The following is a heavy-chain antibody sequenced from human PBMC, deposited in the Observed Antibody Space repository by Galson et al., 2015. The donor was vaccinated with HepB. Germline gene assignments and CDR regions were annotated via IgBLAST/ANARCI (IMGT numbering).Heavy chain of an antibody. CDR3: AKVFPEKTDGWYRQALYYFDS. D-gene: IGHD6-19*01. J-gene: IGHJ4*01. Sequence: SLRLSCAASGFTFSYYAMSWVRQAPGKGLEWVSAITPSGDSTYSADSMKGRFTISRDNSKNTLFLQMNSLRPEDTAIYFCAKVFPEKTDGWYRQALYYFDSWGHGTRVTVSS. V-gene: IGHV3-23*01. CDR2: ITPSGDST. CDR1: GFTFSYYA.